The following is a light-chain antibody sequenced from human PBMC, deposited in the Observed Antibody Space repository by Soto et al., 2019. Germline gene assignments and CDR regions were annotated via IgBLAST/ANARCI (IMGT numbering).Light chain of an antibody. CDR3: SAYTSRSTLYV. J-gene: IGLJ1*01. CDR1: NSDISDYNY. Sequence: QSAMTQPASVSGSPGQSITISCTGTNSDISDYNYVSWYQQHPGKAPKLIIYEVSNRPPGVSTRFSGSKSGNTASLTISGLQSEDEADYYCSAYTSRSTLYVFGAGTRLTV. V-gene: IGLV2-14*01. CDR2: EVS.